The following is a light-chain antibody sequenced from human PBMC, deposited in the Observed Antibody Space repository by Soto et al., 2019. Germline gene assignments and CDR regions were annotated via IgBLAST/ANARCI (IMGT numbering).Light chain of an antibody. CDR2: GAS. J-gene: IGKJ3*01. Sequence: EIVLTQSPGTLSLSPGEGATLSCRASQSVSSSYLAWYQQKPGQAPRLLIYGASSRATGIPDRFSGSGSGTDFTLTISRLEPEDFAVYYCQQYANSPLTCGSGTKVDIK. CDR3: QQYANSPLT. V-gene: IGKV3-20*01. CDR1: QSVSSSY.